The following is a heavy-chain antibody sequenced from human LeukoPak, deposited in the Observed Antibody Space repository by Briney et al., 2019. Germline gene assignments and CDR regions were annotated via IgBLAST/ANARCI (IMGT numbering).Heavy chain of an antibody. CDR1: GFTFSSYG. Sequence: GRSQRLSCAASGFTFSSYGMHWVRQAPGKGLEWVASILYDGGKKDYADSVKGRFTISRDNAKNTLFLQMHSLRVEDTAVYYCAKDSGPGGDLIYPNKRLDYWGQGTLVTVSS. J-gene: IGHJ4*02. CDR3: AKDSGPGGDLIYPNKRLDY. CDR2: ILYDGGKK. D-gene: IGHD3-10*01. V-gene: IGHV3-30*18.